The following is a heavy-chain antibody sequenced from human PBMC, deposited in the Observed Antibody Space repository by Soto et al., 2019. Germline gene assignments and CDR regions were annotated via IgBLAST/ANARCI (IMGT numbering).Heavy chain of an antibody. Sequence: LRLSCAASGFTVSSNYMSWVRQAPGKGLEWVSVIYSGGSTYYADSVKGRFTISRDNSKNTLYLQMNSLRAEDTAVYYCARGQDRLQEYNWFDPWGQGTLVTVSS. J-gene: IGHJ5*02. CDR2: IYSGGST. CDR3: ARGQDRLQEYNWFDP. V-gene: IGHV3-53*01. D-gene: IGHD4-4*01. CDR1: GFTVSSNY.